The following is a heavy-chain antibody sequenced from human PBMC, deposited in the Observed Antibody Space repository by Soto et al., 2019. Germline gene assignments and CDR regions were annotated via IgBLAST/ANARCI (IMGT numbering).Heavy chain of an antibody. D-gene: IGHD3-22*01. V-gene: IGHV1-69*13. Sequence: SVKVSCKASGGTFSSYAISWVRQAPGQGLEWMGGIIPIFGTANYAQKFQGRVTITADESTSAAYMELSSLRSEDTAVYYCARDRYDSSGYYYADYYYYGMDVWGQGTTVTVSS. CDR2: IIPIFGTA. J-gene: IGHJ6*02. CDR3: ARDRYDSSGYYYADYYYYGMDV. CDR1: GGTFSSYA.